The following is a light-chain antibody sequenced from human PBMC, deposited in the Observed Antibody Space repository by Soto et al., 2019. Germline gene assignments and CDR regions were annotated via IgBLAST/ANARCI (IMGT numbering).Light chain of an antibody. Sequence: QSVLTQPASVSGSPGQSITISFTGTGSDVGSYNLVSWFQQHPGKAPKLFIYEVNRRPSGVSDRLSGSKSANTASLTISGLQAEDEADYYCFSYAGAGTFVFGTGTKSPS. CDR2: EVN. CDR3: FSYAGAGTFV. J-gene: IGLJ1*01. CDR1: GSDVGSYNL. V-gene: IGLV2-23*02.